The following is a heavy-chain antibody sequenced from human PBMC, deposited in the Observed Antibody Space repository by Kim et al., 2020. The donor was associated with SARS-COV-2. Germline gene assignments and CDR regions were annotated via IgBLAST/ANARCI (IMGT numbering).Heavy chain of an antibody. D-gene: IGHD1-26*01. J-gene: IGHJ4*02. V-gene: IGHV4-59*01. Sequence: NYNPALKSRVTISVDTSKNQFSLKLSSVTAADTAVYYCARVGWELREFDYWGQGTLVTVSS. CDR3: ARVGWELREFDY.